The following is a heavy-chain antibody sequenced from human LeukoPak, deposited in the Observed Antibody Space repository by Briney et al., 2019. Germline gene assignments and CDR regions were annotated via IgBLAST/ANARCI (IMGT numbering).Heavy chain of an antibody. Sequence: GGSLRLSSAASGFTFDDYGMSWVRQAPGKGLEWVSGINWNGGSTAYADSVKGRFTISRDNAKNSLYLEMNSLRAEDTALYYCARGSQSYYFDYWGQGTLVTVSS. CDR1: GFTFDDYG. J-gene: IGHJ4*02. CDR2: INWNGGST. CDR3: ARGSQSYYFDY. V-gene: IGHV3-20*03.